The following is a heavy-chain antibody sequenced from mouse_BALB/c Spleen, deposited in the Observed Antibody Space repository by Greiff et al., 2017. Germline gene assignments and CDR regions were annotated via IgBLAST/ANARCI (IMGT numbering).Heavy chain of an antibody. Sequence: VQLKQSGPELVKPGASVKISCKASGYTFTDYNMHWVKQSHGKSLEWIGYIYPYNGGTSYNQKFKGKATLTVDKSSSTAYMELRSLTSEDSAVYYCARKAGTAYFDVWGEGTTVTVSS. CDR3: ARKAGTAYFDV. D-gene: IGHD4-1*01. V-gene: IGHV1S29*02. J-gene: IGHJ1*01. CDR1: GYTFTDYN. CDR2: IYPYNGGT.